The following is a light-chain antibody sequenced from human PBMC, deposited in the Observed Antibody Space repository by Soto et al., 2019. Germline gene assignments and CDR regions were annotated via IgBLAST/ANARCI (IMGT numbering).Light chain of an antibody. V-gene: IGKV3-11*01. Sequence: EIVLTQSPATLSLSPGERATLSCRASQSVGSYLAWYQQKPGQAPRLLIYDASKRATGIPARFSGSGSGTDFTLTISSLEPEDFATYYCQQSYSTPLTFGQGTKVEIK. CDR3: QQSYSTPLT. CDR2: DAS. J-gene: IGKJ1*01. CDR1: QSVGSY.